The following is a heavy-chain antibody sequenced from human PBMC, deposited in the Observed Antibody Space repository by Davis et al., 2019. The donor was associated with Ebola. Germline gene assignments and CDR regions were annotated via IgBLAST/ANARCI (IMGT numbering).Heavy chain of an antibody. CDR3: TRLLMGGYFDN. J-gene: IGHJ4*02. CDR2: IYDSGHT. Sequence: SETLSLTCTVSGASISSGGHDWTWIRQRPGKGLEWVAYIYDSGHTYYSPSLQGRVTTSVDTSKNEFSLRLTSVTAADTAMYYCTRLLMGGYFDNWGRGTLVTVSS. D-gene: IGHD2-15*01. V-gene: IGHV4-31*03. CDR1: GASISSGGHD.